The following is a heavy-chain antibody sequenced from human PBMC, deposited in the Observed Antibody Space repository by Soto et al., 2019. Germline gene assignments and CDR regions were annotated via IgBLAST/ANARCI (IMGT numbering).Heavy chain of an antibody. CDR3: AKSPGDWNYFDY. J-gene: IGHJ4*02. Sequence: GGSLRLSCAASGFTFSSYAMSWVRQAPGKGLEWVSAISGSGGSTYYADSVKGRFTISRDNSKNTLYLQMNSLSAEDTAVYYCAKSPGDWNYFDYWGQGTLVTVSS. V-gene: IGHV3-23*01. D-gene: IGHD1-1*01. CDR1: GFTFSSYA. CDR2: ISGSGGST.